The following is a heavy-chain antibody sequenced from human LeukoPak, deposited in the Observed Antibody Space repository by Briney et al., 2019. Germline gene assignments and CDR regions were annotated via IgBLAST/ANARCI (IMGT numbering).Heavy chain of an antibody. CDR2: IWYDGSNK. D-gene: IGHD3-3*01. Sequence: GGSLRLSCAASGFTFSSYSMNWVRQAPGKGLEWVAVIWYDGSNKYYADSVKGRFTISRDNSKNTLYLQMNTLRAEDTAVYYCARGRGFLEWLFFYWGQGTLVTVSS. V-gene: IGHV3-33*08. J-gene: IGHJ4*02. CDR3: ARGRGFLEWLFFY. CDR1: GFTFSSYS.